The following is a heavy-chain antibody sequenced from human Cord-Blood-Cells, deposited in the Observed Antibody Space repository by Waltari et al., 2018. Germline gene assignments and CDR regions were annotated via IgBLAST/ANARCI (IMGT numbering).Heavy chain of an antibody. V-gene: IGHV4-34*01. CDR3: ARGYSGTPYYYYYMDV. CDR1: GGSFSGYS. J-gene: IGHJ6*03. Sequence: QVQLQQWGAGLLKPSETLSLTCAVYGGSFSGYSWSWIRQPPGKGLEWIGEINHSGSTNYNPSLKSRVTISVDTSKNQFSLKLSSVTAADTAVYYCARGYSGTPYYYYYMDVWGKGTTVTVSS. D-gene: IGHD2-21*01. CDR2: INHSGST.